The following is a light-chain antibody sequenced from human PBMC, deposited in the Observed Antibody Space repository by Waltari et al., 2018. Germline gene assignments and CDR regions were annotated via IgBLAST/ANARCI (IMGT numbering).Light chain of an antibody. CDR3: AVWDDSLGGV. J-gene: IGLJ3*02. V-gene: IGLV1-44*01. CDR1: NSNIGGNS. Sequence: QSVLTQPPSVSGTPGQRVTISCSGSNSNIGGNSVTWYQQVPGTAPKLLIYNDNQGPSGVPDRFSASKSGTSASLAITGLQSEDEADYYCAVWDDSLGGVFGGGTKLTVL. CDR2: NDN.